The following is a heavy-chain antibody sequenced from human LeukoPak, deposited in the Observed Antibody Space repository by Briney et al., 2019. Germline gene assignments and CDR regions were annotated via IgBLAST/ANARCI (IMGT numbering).Heavy chain of an antibody. CDR3: ARDHYYDSSGYPAFDY. J-gene: IGHJ4*02. CDR1: GGSFSGYY. V-gene: IGHV4-34*01. Sequence: SETLSLTCAVYGGSFSGYYWSWIRQPPGKGLEWIGEINHSGSTNYNPSLKSRVTISVDTSKNQLSLKLSSVTAADTAAYYCARDHYYDSSGYPAFDYWGQGTLVTVSS. CDR2: INHSGST. D-gene: IGHD3-22*01.